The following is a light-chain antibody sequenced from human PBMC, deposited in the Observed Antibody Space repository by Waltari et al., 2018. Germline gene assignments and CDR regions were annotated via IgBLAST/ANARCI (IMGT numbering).Light chain of an antibody. CDR2: WAS. J-gene: IGKJ1*01. CDR1: QSVLYSSNNKNY. CDR3: QQCYSTPWT. Sequence: DIVMTQSPDSLAVSLGERATINCKSSQSVLYSSNNKNYLAGYQQKPGQPPKLRIYWASTRESGVPDRFSGSGSGTDFTLTISSLQAEDVAVYYCQQCYSTPWTFGQGTKVEIK. V-gene: IGKV4-1*01.